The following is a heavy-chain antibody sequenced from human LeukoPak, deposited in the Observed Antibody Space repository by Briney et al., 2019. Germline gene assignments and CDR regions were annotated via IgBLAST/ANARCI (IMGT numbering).Heavy chain of an antibody. CDR1: GYSFVNYW. CDR2: IYPGDSNT. D-gene: IGHD3-22*01. Sequence: GESLKISCKGSGYSFVNYWIGWVRQMPGKGLQWMGLIYPGDSNTVYRPSFQGQVTMSVEKSISTAYLQWSSLKASDTAMYYCAVRMAYDSIGDVNWWGQGTQVTVSS. V-gene: IGHV5-51*01. J-gene: IGHJ1*01. CDR3: AVRMAYDSIGDVNW.